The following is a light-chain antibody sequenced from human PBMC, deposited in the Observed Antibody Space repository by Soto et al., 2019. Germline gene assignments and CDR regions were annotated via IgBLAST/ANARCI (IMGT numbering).Light chain of an antibody. J-gene: IGKJ4*01. CDR2: DAS. Sequence: EIVMTQSPATLSASPGEGATLSCKAGQNVYNNLAWYQQRPGQPPRLFIYDASTRATGISARFSGSGYGTEFTLAISSLQSEDFAVYFCQQCRNLALTFGGGTKVEIK. V-gene: IGKV3-15*01. CDR3: QQCRNLALT. CDR1: QNVYNN.